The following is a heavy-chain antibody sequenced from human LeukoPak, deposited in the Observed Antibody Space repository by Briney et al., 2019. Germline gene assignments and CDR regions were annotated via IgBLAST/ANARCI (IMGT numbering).Heavy chain of an antibody. CDR3: ARDMVLSDYYYDSSGYSDY. Sequence: ASVEVSCKASGYTFTSYYMHWVRQAPGQGLECMGVINPSGGSTSYAQKFQGRVTMTRDTSTSTVYMELSSLRSEDTAVYYCARDMVLSDYYYDSSGYSDYWGQGTLVTVSS. V-gene: IGHV1-46*01. CDR1: GYTFTSYY. CDR2: INPSGGST. J-gene: IGHJ4*02. D-gene: IGHD3-22*01.